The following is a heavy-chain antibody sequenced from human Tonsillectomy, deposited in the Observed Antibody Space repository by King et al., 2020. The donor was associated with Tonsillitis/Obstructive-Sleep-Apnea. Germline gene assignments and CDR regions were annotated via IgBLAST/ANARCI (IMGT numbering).Heavy chain of an antibody. D-gene: IGHD1-1*01. CDR3: AEQKAGTTYGYAFDI. Sequence: LQQWGAGLLKPSETLSLTCAVYGGSFSGYYWSWIRQPPGKGLEWIGDINHSGSSNYNPSPNSRVTISVDTSKNQFSLKLCSVTAAETAVYYCAEQKAGTTYGYAFDIWGQGTMVTVSS. J-gene: IGHJ3*02. CDR1: GGSFSGYY. V-gene: IGHV4-34*01. CDR2: INHSGSS.